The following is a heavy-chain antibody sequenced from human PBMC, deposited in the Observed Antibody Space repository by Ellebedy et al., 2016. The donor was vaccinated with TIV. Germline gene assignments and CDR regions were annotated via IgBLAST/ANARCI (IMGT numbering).Heavy chain of an antibody. CDR2: IYYTGST. CDR1: GGSISDYY. D-gene: IGHD1-26*01. V-gene: IGHV4-59*01. Sequence: MPSETLSLTCTVSGGSISDYYWSWIRQPPGKGLEWIGFIYYTGSTNYNPSLKSRVTISEETSNNQFSLKLSSVTAADTAIYYCARGGASSKYFDYWGQGTLVTVSS. CDR3: ARGGASSKYFDY. J-gene: IGHJ4*02.